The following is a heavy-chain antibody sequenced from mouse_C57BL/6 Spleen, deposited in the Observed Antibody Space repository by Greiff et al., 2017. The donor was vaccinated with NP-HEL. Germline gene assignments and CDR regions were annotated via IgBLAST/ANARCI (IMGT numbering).Heavy chain of an antibody. CDR2: IYPGSGST. V-gene: IGHV1-55*01. CDR3: ARAYGSSYGGDYFDY. J-gene: IGHJ2*01. D-gene: IGHD1-1*01. Sequence: QVQLQQPGAELVKPGASVKMSCKASGYTFTSYWITWVKQRPGQGLEWIGDIYPGSGSTNDNEKFKSKAKLTVDTYSRTAYMQLSSLTSEDSAVYYCARAYGSSYGGDYFDYWGQGTTLTVSS. CDR1: GYTFTSYW.